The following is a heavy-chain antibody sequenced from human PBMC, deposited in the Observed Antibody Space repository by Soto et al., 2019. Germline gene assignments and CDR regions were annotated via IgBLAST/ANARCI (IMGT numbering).Heavy chain of an antibody. CDR2: INPNSGGT. D-gene: IGHD5-12*01. CDR3: ARGPWMRYSGYGLDV. CDR1: GYTFTGYY. V-gene: IGHV1-2*04. J-gene: IGHJ6*02. Sequence: ASVKVSCKASGYTFTGYYMHWVRQAPGQGLEWMGWINPNSGGTNYAQKFQGWVTMTRDTSISTAYMELSRLRSDDTAVCYCARGPWMRYSGYGLDVWGQGTTVTVSS.